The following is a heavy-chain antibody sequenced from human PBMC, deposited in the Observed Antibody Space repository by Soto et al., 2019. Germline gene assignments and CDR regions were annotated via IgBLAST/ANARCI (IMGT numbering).Heavy chain of an antibody. CDR1: GGSISSYY. J-gene: IGHJ4*02. CDR2: IYYSGST. Sequence: SQTLSLPCTVSGGSISSYYWSWIRQPPGKGLEWIGYIYYSGSTNYNPSLKSRVTISVDTSKNQFSLKLSSVTAADTAVYYCARGTFRYGSGSYIAYWGQGTLVTVSS. V-gene: IGHV4-59*01. CDR3: ARGTFRYGSGSYIAY. D-gene: IGHD3-10*01.